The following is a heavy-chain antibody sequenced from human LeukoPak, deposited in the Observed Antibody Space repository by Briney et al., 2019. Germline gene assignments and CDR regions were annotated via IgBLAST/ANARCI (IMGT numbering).Heavy chain of an antibody. CDR3: GKHDSASDY. V-gene: IGHV3-30*02. J-gene: IGHJ4*02. D-gene: IGHD1-26*01. CDR2: IRSDGSGE. Sequence: GGSLRLSCVASGFIFSDYGMHWVRQAPGKGRGWVAFIRSDGSGEYYTGSVKGRFTISRDNSKNTLYVQMNSLRLEDTAVYYCGKHDSASDYWGQGTLVTVSS. CDR1: GFIFSDYG.